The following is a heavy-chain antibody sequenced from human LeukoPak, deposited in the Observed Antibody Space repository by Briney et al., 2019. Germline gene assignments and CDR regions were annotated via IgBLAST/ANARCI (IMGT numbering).Heavy chain of an antibody. CDR1: SGSFNGYH. J-gene: IGHJ4*02. CDR3: ARIGGSTTWYPFDC. Sequence: SETLSLTCAVYSGSFNGYHWSWIRQPPGQGLEWIGEINHSGSTNYNPSLKSRVTISVDTSKNQLSLKLTSVTAADTAVYYCARIGGSTTWYPFDCWGQGTLVTVSS. CDR2: INHSGST. V-gene: IGHV4-34*01. D-gene: IGHD2-2*01.